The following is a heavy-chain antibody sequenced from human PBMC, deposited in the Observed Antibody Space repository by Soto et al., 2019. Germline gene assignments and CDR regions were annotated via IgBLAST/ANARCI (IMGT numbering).Heavy chain of an antibody. D-gene: IGHD3-22*01. CDR1: GGSISSGDYY. J-gene: IGHJ4*02. V-gene: IGHV4-30-4*01. CDR2: IYYSGST. CDR3: ARSEYYYDSSGYYPVYFDY. Sequence: LSLTCTVSGGSISSGDYYWSWIRQPPGKGLEWIGYIYYSGSTYYNPSLKSRVTISVDTSKNQFSLKLSSVTAADTAVYYCARSEYYYDSSGYYPVYFDYWGQGTLVTVSS.